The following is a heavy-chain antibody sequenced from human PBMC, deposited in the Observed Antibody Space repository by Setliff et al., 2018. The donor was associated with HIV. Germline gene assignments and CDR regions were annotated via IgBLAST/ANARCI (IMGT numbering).Heavy chain of an antibody. D-gene: IGHD1-7*01. J-gene: IGHJ6*02. V-gene: IGHV4-59*11. CDR3: ARDQGLELRGDYYYYGMDV. CDR2: FYHTGST. CDR1: GGSIRSHY. Sequence: PSETLSLTCTVSGGSIRSHYWSWIRQPPGKGLEWIGSFYHTGSTHYNPSLKSRTTMSLDTSRNQVSLKLSSLSAADTAVYYCARDQGLELRGDYYYYGMDVWGQGTTVTVSS.